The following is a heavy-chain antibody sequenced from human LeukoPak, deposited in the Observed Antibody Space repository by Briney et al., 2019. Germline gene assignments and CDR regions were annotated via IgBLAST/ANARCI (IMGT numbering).Heavy chain of an antibody. D-gene: IGHD3-9*01. J-gene: IGHJ5*02. V-gene: IGHV4-59*01. CDR2: IYYSGST. Sequence: SETLSLTCTVSGDPISSYYWSWIRQPPGKGLEWIGYIYYSGSTNYNPSLKSRVTISVDTSKNQFSLKLSSVTAADTAVYYCARVIYHDILTGYSDRDWFDPWGQGTLVTVSS. CDR1: GDPISSYY. CDR3: ARVIYHDILTGYSDRDWFDP.